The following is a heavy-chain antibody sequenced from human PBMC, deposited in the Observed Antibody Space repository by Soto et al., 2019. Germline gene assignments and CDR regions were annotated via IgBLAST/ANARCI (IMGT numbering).Heavy chain of an antibody. V-gene: IGHV1-18*04. D-gene: IGHD3-22*01. CDR1: GYTFTSYG. J-gene: IGHJ4*02. Sequence: ASVKVSCKASGYTFTSYGISWVRQAPGQGLEWMGLISAYNGNTNYAHKLQGRVTMTTDTSTSTAYMELRRLRSDDTAVYYCARDTPVEYYDSSGYYYSPGDXWGQGTLVTVSX. CDR3: ARDTPVEYYDSSGYYYSPGDX. CDR2: ISAYNGNT.